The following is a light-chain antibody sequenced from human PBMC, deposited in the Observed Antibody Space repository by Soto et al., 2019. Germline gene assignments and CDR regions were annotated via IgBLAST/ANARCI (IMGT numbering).Light chain of an antibody. CDR1: ETISSW. CDR2: DAS. J-gene: IGKJ2*01. Sequence: DIQMTQSPSTLSASVGDRVTITCRASETISSWLAWYQQKEGKAPKLLMYDASTLESGVPPRFSGSRSGTEFTLTISSLQPDDFATYYCQHYNSYLYTFGQGTKVDIK. CDR3: QHYNSYLYT. V-gene: IGKV1-5*01.